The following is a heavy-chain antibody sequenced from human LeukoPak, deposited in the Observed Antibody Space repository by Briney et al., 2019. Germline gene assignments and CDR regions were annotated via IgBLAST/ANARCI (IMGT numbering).Heavy chain of an antibody. J-gene: IGHJ4*02. CDR2: LFDSVNT. Sequence: SETLSLTCTVSGGSISSHYWSWIRQPPGKGLGWIAYLFDSVNTKDNPSLQSRLTLSADTSKNQFSLKLSSVTAADTAVYYCASGCSSTSCRGKTDYWGQGTLVTVSS. V-gene: IGHV4-59*11. CDR1: GGSISSHY. CDR3: ASGCSSTSCRGKTDY. D-gene: IGHD2-2*01.